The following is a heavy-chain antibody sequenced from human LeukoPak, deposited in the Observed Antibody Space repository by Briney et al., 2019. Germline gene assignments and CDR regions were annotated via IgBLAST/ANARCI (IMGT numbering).Heavy chain of an antibody. CDR2: IYYSGTT. J-gene: IGHJ5*02. Sequence: SETLSLTCSVSGVSSSSSYWSWIRQPPGKGLEWIGYIYYSGTTIYNPSLKSRVTMSIDTPKNQVSLKLSSVTAADTAVYYCARQYGIGPIGVWFDPWGQGTLVTVSS. D-gene: IGHD2-8*01. CDR1: GVSSSSSY. CDR3: ARQYGIGPIGVWFDP. V-gene: IGHV4-59*01.